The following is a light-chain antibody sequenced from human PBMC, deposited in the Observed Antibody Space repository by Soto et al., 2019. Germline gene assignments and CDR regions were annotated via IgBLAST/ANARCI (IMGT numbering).Light chain of an antibody. Sequence: EIVMTQSPATLSVSPGDRATLSCRASPSVSSNLAWYQQKPAQAPRLLIYGASTRATGIAARFSGSGSGTEFTLTISSLQSEDFAVYYCQQYNNWPGAFGPGTKVDIK. CDR2: GAS. CDR1: PSVSSN. V-gene: IGKV3-15*01. CDR3: QQYNNWPGA. J-gene: IGKJ3*01.